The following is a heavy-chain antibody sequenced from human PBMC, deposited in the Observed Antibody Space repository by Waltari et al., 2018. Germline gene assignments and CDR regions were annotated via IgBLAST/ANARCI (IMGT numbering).Heavy chain of an antibody. CDR1: GFSISGYW. D-gene: IGHD6-6*01. V-gene: IGHV3-74*01. CDR2: SHSEGRST. Sequence: EVQLVESGGGLLQPGGSLRLSCAASGFSISGYWMHWVRQAPGKGLVWVSRSHSEGRSTNYADSVRGRFTISRDNAKNMVYLQMNSLRADDTAVYFCARDGLGSSHDYWGQGTLVTVSS. J-gene: IGHJ4*02. CDR3: ARDGLGSSHDY.